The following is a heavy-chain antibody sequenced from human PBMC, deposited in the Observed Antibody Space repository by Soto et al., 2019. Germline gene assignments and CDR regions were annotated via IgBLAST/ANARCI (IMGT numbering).Heavy chain of an antibody. CDR2: ISAYNGNT. Sequence: ASVKVSCKASGYTFTSYAMQWVRQAPGQGLEWMGWISAYNGNTNYAQKLQGRVTMTTDTSTSTAYMELRSLRSDDTAVYYCARDEGRSDYGDYENWFDPWGQGTLVTVSS. CDR3: ARDEGRSDYGDYENWFDP. V-gene: IGHV1-18*01. J-gene: IGHJ5*02. D-gene: IGHD4-17*01. CDR1: GYTFTSYA.